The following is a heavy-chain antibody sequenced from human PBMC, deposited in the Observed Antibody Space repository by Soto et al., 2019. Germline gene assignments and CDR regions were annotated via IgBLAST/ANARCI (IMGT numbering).Heavy chain of an antibody. D-gene: IGHD3-9*01. Sequence: GSLRLSCAASGFTFSSYSMNWVRQAPGKGLEWVSSISSSSSYIYYADSVKGRFTISRDNAKNSLYLQMNSLRAEDTAVYYCARERDYDILTGYYIPYYGMDVWGQGTKVTVSS. CDR3: ARERDYDILTGYYIPYYGMDV. CDR2: ISSSSSYI. J-gene: IGHJ6*02. V-gene: IGHV3-21*01. CDR1: GFTFSSYS.